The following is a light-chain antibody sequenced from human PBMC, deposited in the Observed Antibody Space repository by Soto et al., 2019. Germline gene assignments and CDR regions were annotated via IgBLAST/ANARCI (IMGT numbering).Light chain of an antibody. CDR2: DVT. V-gene: IGLV2-14*01. CDR3: SSYAGSNNLRV. CDR1: SSDVGGYNF. Sequence: QSVLTQPASVSGSPGQSITISCTGTSSDVGGYNFVSWYQQHPDKAPKLMIYDVTNRPSGVSNRFSGSKSGNTASLTISGLQAEDEADYYCSSYAGSNNLRVFGTGTKVTVL. J-gene: IGLJ1*01.